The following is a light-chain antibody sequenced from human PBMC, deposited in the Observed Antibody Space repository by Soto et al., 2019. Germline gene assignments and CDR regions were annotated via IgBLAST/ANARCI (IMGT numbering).Light chain of an antibody. V-gene: IGKV1-5*03. CDR2: KAS. Sequence: DIQMTQSPYTLSASVGDRVTITCRASQSISSWLAWYQQKPGKAPKLLIYKASSLESGVPSRFSGSGSGTEFTLTISSLQPDDFATYYCQQYNSSPTFGQGTKVEIK. J-gene: IGKJ1*01. CDR3: QQYNSSPT. CDR1: QSISSW.